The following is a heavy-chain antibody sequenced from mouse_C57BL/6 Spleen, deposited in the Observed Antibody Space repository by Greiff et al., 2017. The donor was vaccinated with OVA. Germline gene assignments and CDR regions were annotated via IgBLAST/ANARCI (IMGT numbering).Heavy chain of an antibody. D-gene: IGHD4-1*01. CDR2: ISSGSSTL. Sequence: EVQGVESGGGLVKPGGSLKLSCAASGFTFSDYGMQWVRQAPEKGLEWVAYISSGSSTLYYADTVKGRFTISRDNAKNTLFLQMTSLMSEDTAMYYCARILGLYFDYWGQGTTLTVSS. CDR1: GFTFSDYG. V-gene: IGHV5-17*01. J-gene: IGHJ2*01. CDR3: ARILGLYFDY.